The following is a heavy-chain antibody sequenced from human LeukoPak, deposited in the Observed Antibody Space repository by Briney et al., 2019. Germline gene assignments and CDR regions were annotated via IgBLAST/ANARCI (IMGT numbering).Heavy chain of an antibody. D-gene: IGHD3-16*01. CDR2: ISYDGSNK. CDR3: AKGLRTGVGPYMGYHYYMDV. V-gene: IGHV3-30-3*01. CDR1: GFTFSSYA. J-gene: IGHJ6*03. Sequence: GRSLRLSCAASGFTFSSYAMHWVRQAPGKGLEWVAVISYDGSNKYYADSVKGRFTISRDNSYNTVSLQMNSLRDEDTGVYYCAKGLRTGVGPYMGYHYYMDVWGKGATVTVSS.